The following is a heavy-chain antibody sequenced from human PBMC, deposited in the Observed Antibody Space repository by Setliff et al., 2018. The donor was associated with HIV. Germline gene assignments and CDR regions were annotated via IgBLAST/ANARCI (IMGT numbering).Heavy chain of an antibody. V-gene: IGHV1-24*01. Sequence: GGSVKVSCKVSGYTLTELSRHWVRQAPGKGLEWMGGFDPEDGNTIYAQKFQGRVTMTADTSTDTAYMELSSLRSEDTAVYYCATVSHTNVAAHDAFDIWGQGTMVTVSS. J-gene: IGHJ3*02. D-gene: IGHD6-19*01. CDR1: GYTLTELS. CDR3: ATVSHTNVAAHDAFDI. CDR2: FDPEDGNT.